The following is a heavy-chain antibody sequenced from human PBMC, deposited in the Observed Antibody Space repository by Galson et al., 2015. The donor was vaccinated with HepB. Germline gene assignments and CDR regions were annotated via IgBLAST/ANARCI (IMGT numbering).Heavy chain of an antibody. D-gene: IGHD5-18*01. Sequence: SLRLSCAASGFTFSSYSMNWVRQAPGKGLEWVSSISGSSNTIYYADSVKGRFTISRDNAKNTLYLQLNSLRDDDTAVYYCARAPAGRGYNFYYFDYWGQGTLVTVSS. CDR3: ARAPAGRGYNFYYFDY. V-gene: IGHV3-48*02. J-gene: IGHJ4*02. CDR2: ISGSSNTI. CDR1: GFTFSSYS.